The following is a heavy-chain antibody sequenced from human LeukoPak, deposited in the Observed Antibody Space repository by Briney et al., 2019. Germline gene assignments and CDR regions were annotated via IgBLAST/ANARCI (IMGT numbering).Heavy chain of an antibody. Sequence: GESLKISCQTSGYSFNTFMIAWVRQASRRGLEWMGLVYPLDSETRYGPSFQGQVTISADKSTSSAFLQWDSLKASDTAMYYCVRHNTGADYWGQGTLVTVSS. CDR2: VYPLDSET. CDR3: VRHNTGADY. V-gene: IGHV5-51*01. D-gene: IGHD1-14*01. J-gene: IGHJ4*02. CDR1: GYSFNTFM.